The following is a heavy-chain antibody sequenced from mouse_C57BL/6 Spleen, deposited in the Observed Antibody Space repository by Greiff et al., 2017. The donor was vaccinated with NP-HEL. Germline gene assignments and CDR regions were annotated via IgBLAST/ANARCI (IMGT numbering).Heavy chain of an antibody. CDR1: GYTFTSYW. Sequence: QVQLQQPGAELVMPGASVKLSCKASGYTFTSYWMHWVKQRPGQGLEWIGEIDPSDSYTNYNQKFKGKSTLTVDKSSSTAYMQLSSLTSEDSAVYYCARGGLRRALCAMDYWGQGTSVTVSS. CDR2: IDPSDSYT. V-gene: IGHV1-69*01. D-gene: IGHD2-4*01. CDR3: ARGGLRRALCAMDY. J-gene: IGHJ4*01.